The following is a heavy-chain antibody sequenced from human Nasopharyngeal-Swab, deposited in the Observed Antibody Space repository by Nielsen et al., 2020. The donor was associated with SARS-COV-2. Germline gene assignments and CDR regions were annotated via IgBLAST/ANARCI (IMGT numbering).Heavy chain of an antibody. J-gene: IGHJ4*02. CDR1: GFPFSSYE. Sequence: GVLRLSCAASGFPFSSYEMNWVRQAPGKGLEWVSYISSSGSTIYYADSVKGRFTISRDNAKNSLYLQMNSLRAEDTAVYYCARVLYYYDSSPFDYWGQGTLVTVSS. CDR2: ISSSGSTI. CDR3: ARVLYYYDSSPFDY. D-gene: IGHD3-22*01. V-gene: IGHV3-48*03.